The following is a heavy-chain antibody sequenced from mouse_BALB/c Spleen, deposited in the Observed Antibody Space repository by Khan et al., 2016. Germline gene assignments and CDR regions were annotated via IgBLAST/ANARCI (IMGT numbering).Heavy chain of an antibody. D-gene: IGHD1-3*01. V-gene: IGHV4-1*02. CDR1: GFDFSRYW. Sequence: EVQLQESGGGLVQPGGSLKLSCAASGFDFSRYWMSWVRQAPGKGLEWIGEISPDSSTINYTPSLEDKFIISRDNAKDTLYLQMSKVRSEETALYYCAREWPDNSYFDYWGQGTTLSVSS. CDR3: AREWPDNSYFDY. J-gene: IGHJ2*01. CDR2: ISPDSSTI.